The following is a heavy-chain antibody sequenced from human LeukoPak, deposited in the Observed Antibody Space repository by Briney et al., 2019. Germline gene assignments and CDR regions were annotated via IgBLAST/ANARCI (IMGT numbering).Heavy chain of an antibody. CDR1: GGSSSGYY. CDR2: INHSGST. Sequence: PSETLSLTCAVYGGSSSGYYWSWIRQPPGKGLEWIGEINHSGSTNYNPSLKSRVTISVDTSKNQFSLKLSSVTAADTAVYYCARDSGYMDVWGKGTTVTVSS. V-gene: IGHV4-34*01. J-gene: IGHJ6*03. D-gene: IGHD6-19*01. CDR3: ARDSGYMDV.